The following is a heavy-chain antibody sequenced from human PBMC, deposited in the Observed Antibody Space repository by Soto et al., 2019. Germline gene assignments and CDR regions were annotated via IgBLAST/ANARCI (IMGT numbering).Heavy chain of an antibody. CDR3: ARHLRRDGYNYYFDY. J-gene: IGHJ4*02. D-gene: IGHD1-1*01. CDR1: GGSISSYY. CDR2: IYYSGST. Sequence: SETLSLTYTVSGGSISSYYWSWIRQPPGKGLEWIGYIYYSGSTNYNPSLKSRVTISVDTSNNQFSLRLSSVTAADTAVYYCARHLRRDGYNYYFDYWGQGTLVTVSS. V-gene: IGHV4-59*08.